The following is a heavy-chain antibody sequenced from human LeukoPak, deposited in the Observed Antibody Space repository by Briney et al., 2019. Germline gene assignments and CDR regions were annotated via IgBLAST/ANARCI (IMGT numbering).Heavy chain of an antibody. CDR2: ISYDGSNK. V-gene: IGHV3-30-3*01. J-gene: IGHJ6*02. CDR1: GFTFSSYA. D-gene: IGHD3-10*01. CDR3: AREAVLLWFGELSHYYGTDV. Sequence: GGSLRLSCAASGFTFSSYAMHWVRQAPGKGLEWVAVISYDGSNKYYADSVKGRFTISRDNSKNTLYLQMNSLRAEDTAVYYCAREAVLLWFGELSHYYGTDVWGQGTTVTVSS.